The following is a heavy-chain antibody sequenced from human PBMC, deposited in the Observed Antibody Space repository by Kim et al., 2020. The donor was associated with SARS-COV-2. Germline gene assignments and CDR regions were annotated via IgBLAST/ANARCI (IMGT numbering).Heavy chain of an antibody. V-gene: IGHV4-59*13. CDR1: GGSISSYY. Sequence: SETLSLTCTVSGGSISSYYWSWIRQPPGKGLEWIGYIYYSGSTNYNPSLKSRVTISVDTSKNQFSLKLSSVTAADTAVYYCARDGNPPIAAADTHFFDYWGQGTLVTVSS. D-gene: IGHD6-13*01. CDR2: IYYSGST. CDR3: ARDGNPPIAAADTHFFDY. J-gene: IGHJ4*01.